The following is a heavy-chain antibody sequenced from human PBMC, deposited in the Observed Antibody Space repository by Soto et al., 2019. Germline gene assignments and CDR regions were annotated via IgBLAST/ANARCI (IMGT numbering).Heavy chain of an antibody. CDR3: ARGIRFQTTGRYFQH. CDR1: GGSFSGYY. CDR2: INHSGST. V-gene: IGHV4-34*01. Sequence: QVQLQQWGAGLLKPSETLSLTCAVYGGSFSGYYWSWIRQPPGKGLEWIGEINHSGSTNYNPSLKSRVTISVDTSKNQFSLKLSSMTAADTAVYYCARGIRFQTTGRYFQHWGQGTLVTVSS. J-gene: IGHJ1*01. D-gene: IGHD4-17*01.